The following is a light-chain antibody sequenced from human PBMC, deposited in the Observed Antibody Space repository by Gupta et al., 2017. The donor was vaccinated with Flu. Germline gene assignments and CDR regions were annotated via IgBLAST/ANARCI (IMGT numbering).Light chain of an antibody. CDR2: WAS. CDR1: QSILYTANNKNY. Sequence: DIVVTHSPDSLAVSLGERATINCKSSQSILYTANNKNYLAWYQQKPGQPPKLLISWASTRESGVPDRFSGRGSGTDFTLTISSLHAEDVAIYYCHQGDSLPYTFGQGTMLEIK. V-gene: IGKV4-1*01. J-gene: IGKJ2*01. CDR3: HQGDSLPYT.